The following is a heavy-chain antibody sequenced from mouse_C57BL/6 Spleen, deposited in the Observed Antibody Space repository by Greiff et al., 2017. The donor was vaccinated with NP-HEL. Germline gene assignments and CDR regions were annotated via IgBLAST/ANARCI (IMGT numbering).Heavy chain of an antibody. Sequence: VQLQQPGAELVRPGSSVKLSCKASGYTFTSYWMHWVKQRPIQGLEWIGTIDPSDSETHYNQKFKDKATLTVDKYSSTAYKQLSSLTSEDSAVDYCARSTRRCPWFAYWGQGTLVTVSA. CDR2: IDPSDSET. J-gene: IGHJ3*01. V-gene: IGHV1-52*01. D-gene: IGHD2-1*01. CDR1: GYTFTSYW. CDR3: ARSTRRCPWFAY.